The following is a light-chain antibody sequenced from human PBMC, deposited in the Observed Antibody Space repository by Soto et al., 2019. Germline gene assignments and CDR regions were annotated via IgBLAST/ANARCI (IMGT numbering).Light chain of an antibody. V-gene: IGLV1-51*01. Sequence: QSVLTQPPSVSAAPGQKDTISCSGSSSNIENNYVSWYQQLPGTAPKLLIYDSDRRPSEIPDRFSGSKSGTSATLGITGLQTGDEADYYCGAWDSSLNVVLFGGGTKLTVL. J-gene: IGLJ2*01. CDR1: SSNIENNY. CDR3: GAWDSSLNVVL. CDR2: DSD.